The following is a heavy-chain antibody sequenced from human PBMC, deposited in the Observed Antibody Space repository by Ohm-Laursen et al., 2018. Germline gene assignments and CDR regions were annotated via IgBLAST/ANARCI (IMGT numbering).Heavy chain of an antibody. J-gene: IGHJ4*02. CDR1: GGSFSGYY. CDR3: ARESFAGSNSFDY. V-gene: IGHV4-59*01. D-gene: IGHD3-16*01. CDR2: IYYSGST. Sequence: SETLSLTCVVYGGSFSGYYWSWIRQTPGKGLEWIGYIYYSGSTNYNPSLKSRVTISEDRSKNQFSLKLRSVTAEDTAVYYCARESFAGSNSFDYWGQGTLVTVSS.